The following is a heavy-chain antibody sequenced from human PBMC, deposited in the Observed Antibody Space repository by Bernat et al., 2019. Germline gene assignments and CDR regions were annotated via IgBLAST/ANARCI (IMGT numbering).Heavy chain of an antibody. D-gene: IGHD3-22*01. V-gene: IGHV4-39*01. Sequence: QLQLQESGPGLVKPSETLSLTCTVSGGSISSSSYYWGWIRQPPGKGLEWIGRIYYSGSTYYNPSLKSRVTISVDTAKNKFSLKLSSVTAADTAVYYCARQSKIVVVTYYYYGMDVWGQGTTVTVSS. CDR3: ARQSKIVVVTYYYYGMDV. J-gene: IGHJ6*02. CDR1: GGSISSSSYY. CDR2: IYYSGST.